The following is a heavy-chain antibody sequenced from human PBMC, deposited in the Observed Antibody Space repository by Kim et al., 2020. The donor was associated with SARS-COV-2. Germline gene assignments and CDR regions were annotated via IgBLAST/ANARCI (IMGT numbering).Heavy chain of an antibody. J-gene: IGHJ4*02. Sequence: AQKLQGRVTMTTDTSTSTAYMELRSLRSDDTAVYYCARSHYDILTGYHYWGQGTLVTVSS. D-gene: IGHD3-9*01. CDR3: ARSHYDILTGYHY. V-gene: IGHV1-18*01.